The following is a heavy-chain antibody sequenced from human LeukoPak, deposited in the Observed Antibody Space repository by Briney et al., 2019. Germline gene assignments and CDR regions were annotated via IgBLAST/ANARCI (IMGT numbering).Heavy chain of an antibody. J-gene: IGHJ4*02. CDR2: IYSGGST. CDR3: ARGRPNYYFDC. Sequence: PGGSLRLSCAASGFTFSSYEMNWVRQAPGKGLEWVSVIYSGGSTHYPDSVKGRFTISRDNSRNTLYLQMNSLRAEDTAVYYCARGRPNYYFDCWGQGTLVTVSS. D-gene: IGHD4/OR15-4a*01. V-gene: IGHV3-66*01. CDR1: GFTFSSYE.